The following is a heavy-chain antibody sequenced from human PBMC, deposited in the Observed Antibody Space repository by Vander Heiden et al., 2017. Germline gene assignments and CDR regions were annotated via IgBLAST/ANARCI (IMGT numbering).Heavy chain of an antibody. CDR1: GFTFSSYA. J-gene: IGHJ4*02. V-gene: IGHV3-23*01. D-gene: IGHD6-25*01. CDR3: AKLDGYKPRYYFHC. CDR2: ISGSGGST. Sequence: EVQLLESGGGLVQPGGSLRLSCAASGFTFSSYAMSWVRQAPGKGLEWVSGISGSGGSTYYADSVKGRFTISRDSSKNTLYLQMNSLRVEDTAVYYCAKLDGYKPRYYFHCWGQGTLVTVSS.